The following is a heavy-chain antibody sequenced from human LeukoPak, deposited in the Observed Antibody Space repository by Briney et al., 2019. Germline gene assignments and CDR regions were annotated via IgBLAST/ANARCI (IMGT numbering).Heavy chain of an antibody. CDR1: GFTFSSYA. CDR2: ISGSGGST. V-gene: IGHV3-23*01. Sequence: PGGSLRLSCAASGFTFSSYAMSWVRLAPGEGLEWVSAISGSGGSTYYADSVKGLFTISRDNSKNTLYLQMNSLRAEDTAVYYCAKCFWSGYYTGYYFDYWGQGTLVTVSS. D-gene: IGHD3-3*01. J-gene: IGHJ4*02. CDR3: AKCFWSGYYTGYYFDY.